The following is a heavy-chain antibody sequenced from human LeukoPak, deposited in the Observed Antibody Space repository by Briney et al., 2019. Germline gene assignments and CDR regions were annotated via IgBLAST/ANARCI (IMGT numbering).Heavy chain of an antibody. Sequence: GGSLRLSCAASGFTFSSYGMHWVRQAPGKGLEWVAVISYDGSNKYHADSVKGRFTISRDNSKNTLYLQMNSLRAEDTAVYYCARDQYGYSSGWYLRMGFDYWGQGTLVTVSS. J-gene: IGHJ4*02. CDR2: ISYDGSNK. CDR1: GFTFSSYG. V-gene: IGHV3-30*03. CDR3: ARDQYGYSSGWYLRMGFDY. D-gene: IGHD6-19*01.